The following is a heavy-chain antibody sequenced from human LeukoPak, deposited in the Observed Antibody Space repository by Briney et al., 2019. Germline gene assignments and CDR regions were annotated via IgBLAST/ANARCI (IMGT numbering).Heavy chain of an antibody. J-gene: IGHJ5*02. CDR1: GVTVSSNY. CDR2: MYSGGST. CDR3: ARDCSSTSCRGGFVP. Sequence: GGSLRLSCAASGVTVSSNYMSWVRQAPGKGLEWVSIMYSGGSTYYADSVEGRFTISRDNSKNTLYLQMTSLRAEDTAVYYCARDCSSTSCRGGFVPWGQGTLVTVSS. D-gene: IGHD2-2*01. V-gene: IGHV3-66*02.